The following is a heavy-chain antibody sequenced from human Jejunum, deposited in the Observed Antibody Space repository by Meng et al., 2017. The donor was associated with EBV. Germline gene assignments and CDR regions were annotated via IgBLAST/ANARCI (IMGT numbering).Heavy chain of an antibody. V-gene: IGHV2-5*02. CDR2: VYWDDYK. CDR3: AHRKDGTFDF. CDR1: GFSLSTRGVG. D-gene: IGHD6-6*01. J-gene: IGHJ4*02. Sequence: QITLKESGPTLVKPTXTLTLTCTFSGFSLSTRGVGVGWIRQPPGKALEFLALVYWDDYKPFSPSLKNRLTITKDTSKNQVVFTMTNMDPVDTATYYCAHRKDGTFDFWGQGTLVTVSS.